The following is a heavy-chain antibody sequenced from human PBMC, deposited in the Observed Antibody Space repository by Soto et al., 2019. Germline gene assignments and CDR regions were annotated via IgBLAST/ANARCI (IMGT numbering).Heavy chain of an antibody. CDR1: GYTFTNYG. CDR2: ISTYNGNT. Sequence: QVQLVQSGAEVKQPRASVKVSCKASGYTFTNYGFTWVRQAPGQGLEWLGWISTYNGNTKYAQKVQGRLTMTTDTSTSTANMELTSLRSDDTALYYCARTTVTASYYYMDVWGKGSTVTVSS. J-gene: IGHJ6*03. D-gene: IGHD4-17*01. V-gene: IGHV1-18*01. CDR3: ARTTVTASYYYMDV.